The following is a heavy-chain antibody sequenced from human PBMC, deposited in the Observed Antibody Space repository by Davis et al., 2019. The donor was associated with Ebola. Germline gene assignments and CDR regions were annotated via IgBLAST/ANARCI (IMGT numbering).Heavy chain of an antibody. CDR1: GVASGTYV. J-gene: IGHJ4*02. CDR2: ISYDGSNK. D-gene: IGHD3-10*01. Sequence: GASLPLSCAASGVASGTYVIPGVRRAPGKGLEWVAVISYDGSNKYYADSVKGRFTISRDNAKNSLSLQMNSLRAEDTAVYYCARLATAMVPFDYWGRGTLVSVSS. V-gene: IGHV3-30*03. CDR3: ARLATAMVPFDY.